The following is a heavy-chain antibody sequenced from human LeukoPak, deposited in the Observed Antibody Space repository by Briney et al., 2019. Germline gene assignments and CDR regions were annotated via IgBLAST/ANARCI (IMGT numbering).Heavy chain of an antibody. CDR3: TTDRSQLRYFDWLQRKGDAFDI. V-gene: IGHV3-15*01. Sequence: GGSLRLSCAASGFTFSNAWMSWVRQAPGEGLEWVGRIKSKTDGGTTDYAAPVKGRFTISRDDSKNTLYLQMNSLKTEDTAVYYCTTDRSQLRYFDWLQRKGDAFDIWGQGTMVTVSS. CDR1: GFTFSNAW. CDR2: IKSKTDGGTT. J-gene: IGHJ3*02. D-gene: IGHD3-9*01.